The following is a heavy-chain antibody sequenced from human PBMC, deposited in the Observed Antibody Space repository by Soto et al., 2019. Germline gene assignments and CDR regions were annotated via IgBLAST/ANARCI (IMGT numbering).Heavy chain of an antibody. CDR3: ASGLGYYFNF. Sequence: GESLKISCEASGYSFSTNWIGWVRQMPGKGLEWMGIIYPGDSDTRYSPAFQGQVTISADKSTRTAFPQWTSLKASDTAMYYCASGLGYYFNFWGQGTLVTVSS. CDR2: IYPGDSDT. J-gene: IGHJ4*02. CDR1: GYSFSTNW. V-gene: IGHV5-51*01. D-gene: IGHD3-9*01.